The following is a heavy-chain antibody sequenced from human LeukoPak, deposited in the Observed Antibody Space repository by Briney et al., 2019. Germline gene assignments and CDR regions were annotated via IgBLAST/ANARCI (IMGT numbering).Heavy chain of an antibody. V-gene: IGHV4-30-2*01. Sequence: SQTLSLTCAVSGGSISSGGYSWSWIRQPPGKGLEWIGYIYHSGSTYYNPSLKSRVTISVDRSKNQFSLKLSSVTAADTAVYYCASSLLYYYDSSGYSAFDIWGQGIMVTVSS. CDR3: ASSLLYYYDSSGYSAFDI. J-gene: IGHJ3*02. CDR1: GGSISSGGYS. D-gene: IGHD3-22*01. CDR2: IYHSGST.